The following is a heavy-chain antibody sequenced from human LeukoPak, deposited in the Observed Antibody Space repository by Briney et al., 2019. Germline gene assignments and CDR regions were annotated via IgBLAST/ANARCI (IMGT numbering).Heavy chain of an antibody. V-gene: IGHV3-23*01. CDR3: TRAIDGDSYLGY. CDR2: IRASGST. D-gene: IGHD4-17*01. J-gene: IGHJ4*02. Sequence: GSLRLSCAASGFTLSSYGMIWVRQAPGKGLEWVSRIRASGSTDYADSVKGRFTLSRDNFKSTLYLQMDSLRVDDTAVYFCTRAIDGDSYLGYWGQGTLVTVSS. CDR1: GFTLSSYG.